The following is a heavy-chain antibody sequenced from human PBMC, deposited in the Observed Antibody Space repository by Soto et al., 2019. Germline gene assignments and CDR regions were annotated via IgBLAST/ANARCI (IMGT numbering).Heavy chain of an antibody. Sequence: EVQLVESGGDLVQPGGSLRLSCAASGFSVNSKYMSWVRQAPGKGLEWVSLIQSGGSTYYAGSVKGRFTISRDFSENTLFLQMNSLRVEDTAVYYCTMDDVHCNGVRCYGVPTDVWGKGTTVTVSA. CDR3: TMDDVHCNGVRCYGVPTDV. CDR1: GFSVNSKY. CDR2: IQSGGST. V-gene: IGHV3-66*01. D-gene: IGHD2-15*01. J-gene: IGHJ6*04.